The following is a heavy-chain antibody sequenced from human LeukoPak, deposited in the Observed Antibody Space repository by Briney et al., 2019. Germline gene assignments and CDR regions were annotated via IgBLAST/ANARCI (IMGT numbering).Heavy chain of an antibody. CDR2: INPNSGGT. J-gene: IGHJ4*02. Sequence: ASVKVSCKASGYTFTGYYMHWVRQAPGQGLEWMGWINPNSGGTNYAQKFQGRVTMTRDTSISTAYMELSRLRSDDTAAYYCAREEDTAMVPFDYWGQGTLVTVSS. V-gene: IGHV1-2*02. CDR3: AREEDTAMVPFDY. D-gene: IGHD5-18*01. CDR1: GYTFTGYY.